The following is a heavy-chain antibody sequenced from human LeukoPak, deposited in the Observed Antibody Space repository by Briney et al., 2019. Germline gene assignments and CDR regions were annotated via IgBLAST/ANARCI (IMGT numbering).Heavy chain of an antibody. D-gene: IGHD3-22*01. Sequence: GGSLRLSCAASGFTVSNNYMSWVRQAPGKGLEWVSVIYSGGSTYYADSVKSRFTISRDNSKNTLYLQMNSLRAEDAAVYYCARGDSSGIRYYYYGMDVWGQGTTVSVSS. CDR2: IYSGGST. CDR3: ARGDSSGIRYYYYGMDV. CDR1: GFTVSNNY. J-gene: IGHJ6*02. V-gene: IGHV3-66*01.